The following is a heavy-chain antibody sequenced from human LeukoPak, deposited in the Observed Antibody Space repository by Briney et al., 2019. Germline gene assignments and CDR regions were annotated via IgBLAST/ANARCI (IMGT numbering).Heavy chain of an antibody. J-gene: IGHJ4*02. V-gene: IGHV3-30*18. CDR1: GFTFSSYG. CDR2: ISYDGSNK. Sequence: GGSLRLSCAASGFTFSSYGMHWVRQAPGKGLEWVAVISYDGSNKYYADSVKGRFTISRDNSKNTLYLQMNSLRAEDTAVYYCAKDLYIAAAGTFDYWGQGTLVTVSS. D-gene: IGHD6-13*01. CDR3: AKDLYIAAAGTFDY.